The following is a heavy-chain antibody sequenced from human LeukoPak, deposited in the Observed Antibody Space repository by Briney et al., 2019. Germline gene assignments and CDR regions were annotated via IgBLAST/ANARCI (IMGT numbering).Heavy chain of an antibody. D-gene: IGHD6-13*01. CDR1: GGSISSYY. V-gene: IGHV4-59*08. J-gene: IGHJ3*02. CDR3: ARRSSSSWYGIYAFDI. Sequence: SETLSLTCTDSGGSISSYYWSWIRQPPGKGLEWIGYIYYSGSTNYNPSLKSRVTISVDTSKNQFSLKLSSVTAADTAVYYCARRSSSSWYGIYAFDIWGQGTMVTVSS. CDR2: IYYSGST.